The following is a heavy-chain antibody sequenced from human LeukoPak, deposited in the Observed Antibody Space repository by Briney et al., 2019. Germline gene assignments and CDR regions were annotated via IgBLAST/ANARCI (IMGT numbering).Heavy chain of an antibody. CDR2: IYTSGST. V-gene: IGHV4-4*09. CDR1: GGSISSYY. CDR3: ARQTIIAAAGKNYYYYMDV. J-gene: IGHJ6*03. D-gene: IGHD6-13*01. Sequence: PSETLSLTCTVSGGSISSYYWSWIRQPPGKGLEWIGYIYTSGSTNYNPSLKSRVTISVDTSKNQFSLKLSSVTAADTAVYYCARQTIIAAAGKNYYYYMDVWGKGTTVTVYS.